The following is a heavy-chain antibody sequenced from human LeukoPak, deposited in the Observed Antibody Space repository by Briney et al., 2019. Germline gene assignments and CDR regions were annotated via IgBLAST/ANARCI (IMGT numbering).Heavy chain of an antibody. V-gene: IGHV4-59*01. CDR2: IYYSGST. D-gene: IGHD1-1*01. CDR1: GGSISSYY. Sequence: SETLSLTCTVSGGSISSYYWSWIRQPPGKGLEWIGYIYYSGSTNYNPSLKSRVTISVDTSKNQFSLKLSSVTAADTAVYYCAREPFRGYDWFDPWGQGTLVTVSS. CDR3: AREPFRGYDWFDP. J-gene: IGHJ5*02.